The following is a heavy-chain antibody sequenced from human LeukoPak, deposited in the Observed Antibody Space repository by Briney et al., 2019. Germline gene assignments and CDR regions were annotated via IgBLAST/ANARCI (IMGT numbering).Heavy chain of an antibody. CDR2: ISYDGSNK. V-gene: IGHV3-30-3*01. Sequence: PGGSLRLSCAASGFTFSSYEMNWVRQAPGKGLEWVAVISYDGSNKYYADSVKGRFTISRDNSKNTLYLQMNSLRAEDTAVYYCARDGYGDYVLGYFDYWGQGTLVTVSS. J-gene: IGHJ4*02. CDR3: ARDGYGDYVLGYFDY. CDR1: GFTFSSYE. D-gene: IGHD4-17*01.